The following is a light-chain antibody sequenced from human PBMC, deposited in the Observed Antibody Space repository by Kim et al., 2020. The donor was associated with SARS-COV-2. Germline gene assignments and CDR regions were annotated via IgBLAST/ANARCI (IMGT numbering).Light chain of an antibody. CDR2: GAS. CDR1: QSFSPNY. CDR3: QQFHILPWT. Sequence: SPGDTATLSCRASQSFSPNYLAWYQQRPGKAPRLLIYGASNRATGIPDRFSGSGSGTDFSLTISRLEPEDFAVYFCQQFHILPWTFGRGTKVDIK. V-gene: IGKV3-20*01. J-gene: IGKJ1*01.